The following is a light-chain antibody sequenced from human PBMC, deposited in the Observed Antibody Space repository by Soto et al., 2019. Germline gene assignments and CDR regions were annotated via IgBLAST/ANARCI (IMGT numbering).Light chain of an antibody. CDR1: SSNIGNNA. V-gene: IGLV1-44*01. CDR2: SNN. Sequence: QSVLTQPPSASGTPGQRVTISCSGSSSNIGNNAVNWYQQLPGTAPKLLIYSNNQRPSGVPDRFSGSKSGTSASLAISGLRSEDETDYYCAAWDDSLHGLVFGGGTKLTVL. CDR3: AAWDDSLHGLV. J-gene: IGLJ2*01.